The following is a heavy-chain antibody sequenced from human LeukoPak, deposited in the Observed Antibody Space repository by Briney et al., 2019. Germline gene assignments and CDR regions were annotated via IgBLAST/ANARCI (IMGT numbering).Heavy chain of an antibody. CDR1: GYTFTSYG. J-gene: IGHJ3*02. CDR3: ARDATYDSSGYRAYDI. CDR2: ISAYNGNT. D-gene: IGHD3-22*01. Sequence: ASVKVSCKASGYTFTSYGISWVRQAPGQGLEWMGWISAYNGNTNYAQKLQGRVTMTTGTSTSTAYMELRSLRSDDTAVYYCARDATYDSSGYRAYDIWGQGTMVTVSS. V-gene: IGHV1-18*01.